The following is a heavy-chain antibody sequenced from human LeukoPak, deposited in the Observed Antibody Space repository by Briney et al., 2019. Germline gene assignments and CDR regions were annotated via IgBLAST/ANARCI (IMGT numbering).Heavy chain of an antibody. CDR3: ARVVVTARSYYYMDV. V-gene: IGHV4-59*11. J-gene: IGHJ6*03. D-gene: IGHD2-21*02. CDR2: IYYSGST. Sequence: PSETLSLTCTVSGGSISSHYWSWIRQPPGKGLEWIGYIYYSGSTNYSPSLKSRVTISVDTSKNQFSLKLSSVTAADTAVYYCARVVVTARSYYYMDVWGKGTTVTVSS. CDR1: GGSISSHY.